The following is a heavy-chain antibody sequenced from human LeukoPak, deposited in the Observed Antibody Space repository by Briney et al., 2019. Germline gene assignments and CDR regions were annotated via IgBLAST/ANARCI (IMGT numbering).Heavy chain of an antibody. J-gene: IGHJ3*01. Sequence: GRSLRLSCAASGFTFSSYGMHWVRQAPGKGLEWVAVISYDGSNKYYADSVKGRFTVSRDNSKNTLYLQMNYLRVEDTAVYYCARDPNGDYLGAFDFWGQGTLVTVSS. CDR3: ARDPNGDYLGAFDF. CDR1: GFTFSSYG. V-gene: IGHV3-30*03. D-gene: IGHD4-17*01. CDR2: ISYDGSNK.